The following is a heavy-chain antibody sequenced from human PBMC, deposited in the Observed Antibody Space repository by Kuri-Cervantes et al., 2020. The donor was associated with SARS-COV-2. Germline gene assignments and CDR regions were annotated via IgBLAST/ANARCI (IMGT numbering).Heavy chain of an antibody. J-gene: IGHJ5*02. CDR2: IRYDGSNK. D-gene: IGHD6-19*01. V-gene: IGHV3-30*02. Sequence: GESLKISCAASGFTFSSYGMHWVRQAPGKGLEWVAFIRYDGSNKYYADSVKGRFTISRDNSKNTLYLQMNSLRREDTAFYFCAKDMGAVAGPDWVHPWGQETLVTVSS. CDR1: GFTFSSYG. CDR3: AKDMGAVAGPDWVHP.